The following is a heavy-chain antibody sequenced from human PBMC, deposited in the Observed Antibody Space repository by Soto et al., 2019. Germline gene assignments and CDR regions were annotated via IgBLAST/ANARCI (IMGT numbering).Heavy chain of an antibody. D-gene: IGHD2-15*01. Sequence: PGGSLILSCAASGFTFSSYSMNWVRQAPGKGLEWVSSISSSSSYIYYADSVKGRFTISRDNAKNSLYLQMNSLRAEDTAVYYCARDFFAFCPRVARSSCYYTYGMEVWGKGTTVTVSS. J-gene: IGHJ6*04. V-gene: IGHV3-21*01. CDR2: ISSSSSYI. CDR1: GFTFSSYS. CDR3: ARDFFAFCPRVARSSCYYTYGMEV.